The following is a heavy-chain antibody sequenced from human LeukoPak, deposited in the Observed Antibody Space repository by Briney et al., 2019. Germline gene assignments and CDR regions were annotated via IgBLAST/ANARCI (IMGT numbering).Heavy chain of an antibody. CDR3: AKPAWDIVVVPAAPLGY. CDR1: GFTFSSYA. J-gene: IGHJ4*02. D-gene: IGHD2-2*01. V-gene: IGHV3-23*01. CDR2: ISGSGGST. Sequence: GGSLRLSCAASGFTFSSYAMSWVRQAPGKGLEWVSAISGSGGSTYYADSVKGRFTISRDNSKNTLYLQMNSLRAEDTAVYYCAKPAWDIVVVPAAPLGYWGQGTLDTVSS.